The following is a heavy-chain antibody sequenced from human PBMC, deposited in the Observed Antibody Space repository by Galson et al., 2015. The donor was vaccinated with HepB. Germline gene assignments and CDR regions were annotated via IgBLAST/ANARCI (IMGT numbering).Heavy chain of an antibody. J-gene: IGHJ4*02. CDR3: ARSGGYSYGTLDY. V-gene: IGHV3-21*01. CDR1: GFTFSSYS. Sequence: SLRLSCAASGFTFSSYSMNWVRQAPGKGLEWVSSISSSSSYIYYADSVKGRFTISRDNAKNSLYLQMNSLRAEDTAVYYCARSGGYSYGTLDYWGQGTLVTVSS. D-gene: IGHD5-18*01. CDR2: ISSSSSYI.